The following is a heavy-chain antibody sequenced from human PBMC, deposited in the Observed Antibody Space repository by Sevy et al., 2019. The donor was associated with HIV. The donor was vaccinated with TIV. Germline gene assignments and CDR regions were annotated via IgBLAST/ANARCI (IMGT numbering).Heavy chain of an antibody. V-gene: IGHV3-48*02. CDR3: AKDRWDTSSPSRALDF. D-gene: IGHD6-6*01. Sequence: GGSLRLSCAASGFTLSNCNMNWVRQAPGKGLEWISYIRSGDGTIYYAESVKGRFTISRDNAKNSLYLQMNSLPDEDTAVYYCAKDRWDTSSPSRALDFWGQGTLVTVSS. CDR2: IRSGDGTI. J-gene: IGHJ4*02. CDR1: GFTLSNCN.